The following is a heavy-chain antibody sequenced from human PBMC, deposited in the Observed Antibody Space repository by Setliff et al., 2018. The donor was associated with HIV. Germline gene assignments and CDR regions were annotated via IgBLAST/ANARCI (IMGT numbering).Heavy chain of an antibody. CDR1: GYSISSGYY. Sequence: SETLSLTCAVSGYSISSGYYWGWIRQTPGKGLEWIGSIYHSGTTYYNPSLRSLVTISVDTSKNQFSLKLSSVTAADTAVYYCAAGIAVAGTDYYYYGMDVWGQGTTVTVSS. V-gene: IGHV4-38-2*01. J-gene: IGHJ6*02. CDR2: IYHSGTT. D-gene: IGHD6-19*01. CDR3: AAGIAVAGTDYYYYGMDV.